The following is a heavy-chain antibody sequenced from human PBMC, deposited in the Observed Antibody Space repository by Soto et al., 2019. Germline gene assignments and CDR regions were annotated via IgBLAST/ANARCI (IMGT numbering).Heavy chain of an antibody. CDR3: ARGGGYSGYDLDY. CDR1: GFTFSSYD. D-gene: IGHD5-12*01. J-gene: IGHJ4*02. V-gene: IGHV3-33*01. Sequence: ESGGGVVQPGRSLRLSCAASGFTFSSYDMHWVRQAPGKGLEWVAVIWYDGSNKYYADSVKGRFTISRDNSKNTLYLQMNSLRAEDTAVYYCARGGGYSGYDLDYWGQGTLVTVSS. CDR2: IWYDGSNK.